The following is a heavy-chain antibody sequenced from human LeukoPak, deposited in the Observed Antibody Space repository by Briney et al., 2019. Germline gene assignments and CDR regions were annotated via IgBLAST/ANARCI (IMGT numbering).Heavy chain of an antibody. CDR1: GGFISSSSYH. CDR3: ARDGGRSYHFYGMDV. V-gene: IGHV4-39*07. Sequence: PSETLSLTCTVSGGFISSSSYHWGWIRQPPGKGLEWIGSIYYSGSTYYNPSLKSRATISVDMSKNQFSLKLSSVTAADTAVYYCARDGGRSYHFYGMDVWGQGTMVTVSS. CDR2: IYYSGST. J-gene: IGHJ6*02. D-gene: IGHD3-16*02.